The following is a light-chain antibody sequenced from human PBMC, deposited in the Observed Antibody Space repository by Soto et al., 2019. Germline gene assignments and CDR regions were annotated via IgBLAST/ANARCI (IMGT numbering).Light chain of an antibody. J-gene: IGLJ2*01. CDR2: EGS. CDR1: SSDVGSYNL. V-gene: IGLV2-23*01. Sequence: QSALTQPASVSGSPGQSITISCTGISSDVGSYNLVSWYQQHPGKAPKVMIYEGSKRPSGVSNRFSGSRPGNTASLTISGFQAEDEAHYYCSSYAGSSTHVVFGGGTQLTVL. CDR3: SSYAGSSTHVV.